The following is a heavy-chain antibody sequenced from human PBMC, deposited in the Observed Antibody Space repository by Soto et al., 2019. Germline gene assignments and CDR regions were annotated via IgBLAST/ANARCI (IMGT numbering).Heavy chain of an antibody. CDR2: IDKTGVST. CDR1: GFTFGSDA. Sequence: GGSLRLSCAASGFTFGSDAMSWVRQAPGKGLEWVSTIDKTGVSTYYADSVKGRFTISRDNSKQTLYLQMISLRAEDTAVYYCARDQLYYNDISGRTLNAFDVWGQGTMVTVSS. D-gene: IGHD3-22*01. CDR3: ARDQLYYNDISGRTLNAFDV. V-gene: IGHV3-23*01. J-gene: IGHJ3*01.